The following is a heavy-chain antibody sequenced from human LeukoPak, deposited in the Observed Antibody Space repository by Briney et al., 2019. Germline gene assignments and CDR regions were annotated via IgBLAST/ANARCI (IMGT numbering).Heavy chain of an antibody. V-gene: IGHV3-53*01. Sequence: GGSLRLSCAASGFTVITNDMSWVRQAPGKGLEWVSVLYSDGNTKYADSVQGRFTISRDNSKNTLYLEMNSLSPDDTAVYYCARGVEPMAANTLAYWGQGTLVTVSS. CDR1: GFTVITND. CDR2: LYSDGNT. D-gene: IGHD3-16*01. CDR3: ARGVEPMAANTLAY. J-gene: IGHJ4*02.